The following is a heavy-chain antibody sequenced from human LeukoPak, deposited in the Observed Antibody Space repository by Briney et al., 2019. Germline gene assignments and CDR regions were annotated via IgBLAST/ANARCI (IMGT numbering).Heavy chain of an antibody. D-gene: IGHD3-10*01. CDR1: AFTFSTYP. V-gene: IGHV3-23*01. J-gene: IGHJ5*02. CDR3: AKGGSYYTSSWFDP. CDR2: ISGVGGST. Sequence: PGGSLRPSCAASAFTFSTYPMSWVRQAPGKGLEWVSAISGVGGSTFYADSVKGRFTISRDNSKNTLYLEMNSLRAEDTAVYYCAKGGSYYTSSWFDPWGQGTLVTVSS.